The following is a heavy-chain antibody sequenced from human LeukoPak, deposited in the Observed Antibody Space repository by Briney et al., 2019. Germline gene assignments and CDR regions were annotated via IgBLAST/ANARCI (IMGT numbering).Heavy chain of an antibody. Sequence: GGSLRLSCAASGFTFSNYAMSWVRQAPGKGLEWVSSISGSASSTYYADSVKGRFTISRDNSKNTLYLQMNSLRAEDTAVYYCAEVTAVLSGGTDYWGQGTLVTVSS. CDR1: GFTFSNYA. CDR3: AEVTAVLSGGTDY. D-gene: IGHD5-18*01. J-gene: IGHJ4*02. CDR2: ISGSASST. V-gene: IGHV3-23*01.